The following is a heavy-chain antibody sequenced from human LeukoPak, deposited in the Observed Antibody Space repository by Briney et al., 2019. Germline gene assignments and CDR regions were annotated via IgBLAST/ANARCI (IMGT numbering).Heavy chain of an antibody. J-gene: IGHJ4*02. CDR1: GYTFTGYY. Sequence: WASVEVSCKASGYTFTGYYMHWVRQAPGQGLEWMGWINPNSGGTNYAQKFQGWVTMTRDTSINTAYMELSRLRSDDTAVYYCARGVYDSSGYYYGYFDYWGQGTLVTVSS. D-gene: IGHD3-22*01. CDR3: ARGVYDSSGYYYGYFDY. CDR2: INPNSGGT. V-gene: IGHV1-2*04.